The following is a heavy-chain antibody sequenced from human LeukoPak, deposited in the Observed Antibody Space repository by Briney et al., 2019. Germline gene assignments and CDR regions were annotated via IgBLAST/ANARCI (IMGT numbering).Heavy chain of an antibody. D-gene: IGHD6-19*01. CDR3: AKDAKSSGWGGTDDY. J-gene: IGHJ4*02. CDR1: GFTFSSYG. Sequence: GGSLRLSCAASGFTFSSYGMHWVRQAPGKGLEWVAVISYDGSNKYYADSVKGRFTISRDNSKNTLYLQMNSLRAEDTAVNYCAKDAKSSGWGGTDDYWGQGTLVTVSS. V-gene: IGHV3-30*18. CDR2: ISYDGSNK.